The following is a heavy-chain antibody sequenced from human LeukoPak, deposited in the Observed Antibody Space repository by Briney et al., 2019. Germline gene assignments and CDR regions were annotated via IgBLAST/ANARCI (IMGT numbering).Heavy chain of an antibody. Sequence: GASVKVSCKASGYTFTGYYMHWVRQAPGQGLEWMGWINPNSGGTNYAQKFQGRVTMTRDTSISTAYMELSRLRSDDTAVYYCARAAAGNAEYFQHWGQGTLVTVSS. J-gene: IGHJ1*01. CDR1: GYTFTGYY. V-gene: IGHV1-2*02. D-gene: IGHD6-13*01. CDR2: INPNSGGT. CDR3: ARAAAGNAEYFQH.